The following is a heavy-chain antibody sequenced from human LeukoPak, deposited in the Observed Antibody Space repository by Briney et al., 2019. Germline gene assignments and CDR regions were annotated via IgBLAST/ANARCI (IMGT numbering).Heavy chain of an antibody. CDR3: AKHQYSSGYYYPFDS. Sequence: GESLKISCKGSGYSFTSYWIGWVRQMPGKGLEWMGIIYPGDSDTRYSPSFQGQVTISADKSFSTAYLQWGSLKASDTAMYYCAKHQYSSGYYYPFDSWGQGTLVTVSS. D-gene: IGHD3-22*01. J-gene: IGHJ4*02. V-gene: IGHV5-51*01. CDR2: IYPGDSDT. CDR1: GYSFTSYW.